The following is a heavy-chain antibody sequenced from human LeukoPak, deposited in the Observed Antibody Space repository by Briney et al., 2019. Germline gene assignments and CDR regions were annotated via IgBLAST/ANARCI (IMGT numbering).Heavy chain of an antibody. CDR3: ARGSPAAILDGGVDYYYYMDV. CDR2: IYYSGST. V-gene: IGHV4-31*03. CDR1: GGAISRGGYY. Sequence: SETLSLTCTVSGGAISRGGYYWSWIRQHPGKGLEWIGYIYYSGSTYYNPSLKSRVTISVDTSKNQFSLKLSSVTAADTAVYYCARGSPAAILDGGVDYYYYMDVWGKGTTVTVSS. D-gene: IGHD2-2*01. J-gene: IGHJ6*03.